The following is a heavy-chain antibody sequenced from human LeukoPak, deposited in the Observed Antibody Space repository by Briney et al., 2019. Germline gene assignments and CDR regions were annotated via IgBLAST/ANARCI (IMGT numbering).Heavy chain of an antibody. CDR1: GGSISSGGYY. CDR3: ARDRRITIFGVVRTSMIDY. Sequence: SETLSLTCTVSGGSISSGGYYWSWIRQHPGKGLEWIGYIYSSGSTYYNPSLKSRVTISVDTSKNQFSLKLSSVTAADTAVYYCARDRRITIFGVVRTSMIDYWGQGTLVTVSS. V-gene: IGHV4-31*03. D-gene: IGHD3-3*01. CDR2: IYSSGST. J-gene: IGHJ4*02.